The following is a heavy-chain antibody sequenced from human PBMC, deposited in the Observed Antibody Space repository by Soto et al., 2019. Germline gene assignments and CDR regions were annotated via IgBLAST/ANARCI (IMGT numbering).Heavy chain of an antibody. J-gene: IGHJ6*04. D-gene: IGHD4-17*01. CDR2: IYYSGST. CDR1: GGSISSYY. V-gene: IGHV4-59*08. CDR3: ARLLGGDYSSSFVDV. Sequence: SETLSLTCTVSGGSISSYYWSWIRQPPGKGLEWIGYIYYSGSTNYNPSLKGRVTISVDTSKNQFSLKLSSVTAADTAVYYCARLLGGDYSSSFVDVWGKGTTVTVSS.